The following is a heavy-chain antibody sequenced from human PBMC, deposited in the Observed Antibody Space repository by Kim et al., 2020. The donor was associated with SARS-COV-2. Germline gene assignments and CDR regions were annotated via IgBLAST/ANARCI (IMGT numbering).Heavy chain of an antibody. CDR3: ARDRVPAAIYYYYGMDV. CDR1: GFTFSSYG. Sequence: GGSLRLSCAASGFTFSSYGMHWVRQAPGKGLEWVAVIWYDGSNKYYADSVKGRFTISRDNSKNTLYLQMNSLRAEDTAVYYCARDRVPAAIYYYYGMDVWGQGTTVTVSS. CDR2: IWYDGSNK. V-gene: IGHV3-33*01. J-gene: IGHJ6*02. D-gene: IGHD2-2*01.